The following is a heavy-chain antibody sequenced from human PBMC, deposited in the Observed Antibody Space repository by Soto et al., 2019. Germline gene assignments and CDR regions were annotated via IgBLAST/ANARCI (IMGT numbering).Heavy chain of an antibody. CDR3: AGGGVRGVITRTRDYYGMDV. V-gene: IGHV5-51*01. CDR2: IYPGDSDT. D-gene: IGHD3-10*01. Sequence: GESLKISCKGSGYRFTNYWIGWVRQMPGEGLEWMGIIYPGDSDTRYSPSFQGQVTISADKSINSVYLQWSSLKASDTAMYYCAGGGVRGVITRTRDYYGMDVWGQGTTVTVSS. J-gene: IGHJ6*02. CDR1: GYRFTNYW.